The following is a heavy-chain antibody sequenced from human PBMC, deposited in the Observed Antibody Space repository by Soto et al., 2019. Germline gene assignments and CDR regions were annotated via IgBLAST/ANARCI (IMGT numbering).Heavy chain of an antibody. Sequence: GGSLRLSCAASGISFTTYAMSWVRQAPGKGLEWVSAFDGSGGFTTYADSVRGRFTISRDNSKNTLYLQMNSLRAEDTAVYYCAKGTDSGTYRFYFDYWGQGTLVTVSS. V-gene: IGHV3-23*01. CDR3: AKGTDSGTYRFYFDY. CDR1: GISFTTYA. CDR2: FDGSGGFT. D-gene: IGHD1-26*01. J-gene: IGHJ4*02.